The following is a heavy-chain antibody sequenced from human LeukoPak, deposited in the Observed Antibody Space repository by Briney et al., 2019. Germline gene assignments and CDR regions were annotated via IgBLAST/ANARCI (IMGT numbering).Heavy chain of an antibody. CDR2: FDPEDGET. Sequence: VASVKVSCKVSGYTLTELSMHWVRQAPGKGLEWMGGFDPEDGETNYAQKFQGRVTMTEDTSTDTAYMELSRLRSEDTAVYYCATARNLIVVVPAAIREYYYGMDVWGQGTTVTVSS. CDR3: ATARNLIVVVPAAIREYYYGMDV. CDR1: GYTLTELS. J-gene: IGHJ6*02. V-gene: IGHV1-24*01. D-gene: IGHD2-2*01.